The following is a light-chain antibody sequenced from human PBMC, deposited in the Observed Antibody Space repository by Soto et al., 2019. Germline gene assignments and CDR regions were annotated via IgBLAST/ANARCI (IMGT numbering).Light chain of an antibody. V-gene: IGKV1-5*03. CDR1: QTISSW. Sequence: DIQMTQSPSTLSGSVGDRVTITCRASQTISSWLAWYQQKPGKAPKLLIYKASTLKSGVPLRFSGSGSGTEFTLTISSLQPDDFATYYCQHYNGYSEAFGQGTKVELK. CDR2: KAS. CDR3: QHYNGYSEA. J-gene: IGKJ1*01.